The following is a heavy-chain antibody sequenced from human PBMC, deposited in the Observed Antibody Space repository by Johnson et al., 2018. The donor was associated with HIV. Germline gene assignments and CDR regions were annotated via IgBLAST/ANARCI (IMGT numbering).Heavy chain of an antibody. V-gene: IGHV3-30*03. Sequence: QVQLVESGGGVVQPGRSLRLSCAASGLTFSSYGMHWVRQAPGKGLEWVAVISYDGNNKYYRDSVKGRFTISRDNSKNTLYLQINSLRVEDTAVYYCARDQGVWAARPEDAFDVWGQGTMVTVSS. J-gene: IGHJ3*01. CDR2: ISYDGNNK. CDR3: ARDQGVWAARPEDAFDV. D-gene: IGHD6-6*01. CDR1: GLTFSSYG.